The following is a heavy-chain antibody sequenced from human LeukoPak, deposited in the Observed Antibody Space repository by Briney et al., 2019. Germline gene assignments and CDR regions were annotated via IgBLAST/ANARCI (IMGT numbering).Heavy chain of an antibody. D-gene: IGHD5-18*01. Sequence: PGGSLRLSCAASGFTFSSYAMSWVRQAPGKGLEWVSAISGSGGSTYYADSVKGRFTISRDNSKNTLYLQMNSLRAEDAAVYYCAKSSYGYDYFDYWGQGTLVTVSS. CDR3: AKSSYGYDYFDY. V-gene: IGHV3-23*01. CDR1: GFTFSSYA. J-gene: IGHJ4*02. CDR2: ISGSGGST.